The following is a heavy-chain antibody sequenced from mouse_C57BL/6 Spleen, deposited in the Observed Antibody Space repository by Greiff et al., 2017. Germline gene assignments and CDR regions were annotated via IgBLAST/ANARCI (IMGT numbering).Heavy chain of an antibody. V-gene: IGHV1-69*01. J-gene: IGHJ2*01. CDR1: GYTFTSYW. Sequence: QVHVKQPGAELVMPGASVKLSCKASGYTFTSYWMHWVKQRPGQGLEWIGEIDPSDSYTNYNQKFKGKSTLTVDKSSSTAYMQLSSLTSEDSAVYYCATLDYWGQGTTLTVSS. CDR2: IDPSDSYT. CDR3: ATLDY.